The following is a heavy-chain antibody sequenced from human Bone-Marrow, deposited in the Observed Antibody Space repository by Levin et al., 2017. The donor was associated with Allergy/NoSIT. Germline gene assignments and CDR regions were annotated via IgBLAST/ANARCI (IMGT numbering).Heavy chain of an antibody. Sequence: PGGSLRLSCAVYGGSFSGYYWSWIRQPPGKGLEWIGEINHSGSTNYNPSLKSRVTISVDTSKNQFSLKLSSVTAADTAVYYCATRRIVVVPAACYYYYGMDVWGQGTTVTVSS. V-gene: IGHV4-34*01. D-gene: IGHD2-2*01. J-gene: IGHJ6*02. CDR1: GGSFSGYY. CDR3: ATRRIVVVPAACYYYYGMDV. CDR2: INHSGST.